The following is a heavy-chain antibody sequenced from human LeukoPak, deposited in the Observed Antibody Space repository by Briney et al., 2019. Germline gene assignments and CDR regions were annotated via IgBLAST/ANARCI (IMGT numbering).Heavy chain of an antibody. CDR2: INHSGST. CDR3: ARGLTGYYYDSSGYHQVRDAFDI. CDR1: GGSFSGYY. V-gene: IGHV4-34*01. Sequence: PSETLSLTCAVYGGSFSGYYWSWIRQPPGKGLEWIGEINHSGSTNYNPSLKSRVTISVDTSKNQFSLKLSSVTAADTAVYYCARGLTGYYYDSSGYHQVRDAFDIWGQGTMVTVSS. D-gene: IGHD3-22*01. J-gene: IGHJ3*02.